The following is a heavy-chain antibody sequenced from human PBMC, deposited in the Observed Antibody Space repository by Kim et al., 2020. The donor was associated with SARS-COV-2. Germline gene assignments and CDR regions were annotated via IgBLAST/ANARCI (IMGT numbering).Heavy chain of an antibody. CDR3: VKTSSTCPRHFDY. CDR1: GFSFSHYA. J-gene: IGHJ4*02. Sequence: GGSLRLSCSVFGFSFSHYAMYWVRQAPGKGLEYVSAISTDGRETFYTDSVKGRFTISRDNSKNTLYLQMTSLRPEDTALYYCVKTSSTCPRHFDYGGQGTLVTVSS. D-gene: IGHD6-13*01. V-gene: IGHV3-64D*09. CDR2: ISTDGRET.